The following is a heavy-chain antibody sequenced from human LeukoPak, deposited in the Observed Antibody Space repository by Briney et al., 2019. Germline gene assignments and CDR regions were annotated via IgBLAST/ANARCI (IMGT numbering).Heavy chain of an antibody. V-gene: IGHV3-21*01. CDR3: ATSPVYSYGHPYYFDY. Sequence: PGGSLRLSCAASGFTFYNAWMTWVRQAPGKGLEWVSCISSSSSYIYYADSVKGRFTISRDNAKNSLYLQMNSLRAEDTAVYYCATSPVYSYGHPYYFDYWGQGTLVTVSS. D-gene: IGHD5-18*01. J-gene: IGHJ4*02. CDR2: ISSSSSYI. CDR1: GFTFYNAW.